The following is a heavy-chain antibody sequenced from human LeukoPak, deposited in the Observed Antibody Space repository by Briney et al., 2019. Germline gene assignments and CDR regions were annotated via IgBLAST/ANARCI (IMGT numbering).Heavy chain of an antibody. V-gene: IGHV1-24*01. CDR2: FDPEDGET. J-gene: IGHJ4*02. CDR1: GYTLTELS. CDR3: ATNRGY. Sequence: ASVKISCKVSGYTLTELSVHWVRQAPGKGLEWLGGFDPEDGETIYAQKFQGRVTMTEDTSTDTAYMYLNSLRSEDTAVYFCATNRGYWGQGTLVTASS.